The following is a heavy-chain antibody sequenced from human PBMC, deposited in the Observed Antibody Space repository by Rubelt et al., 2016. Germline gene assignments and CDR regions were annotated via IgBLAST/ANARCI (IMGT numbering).Heavy chain of an antibody. D-gene: IGHD6-25*01. CDR3: ASCEAAPGNFDY. Sequence: VQLVESGGGLVQPGGSLRLSCSASGFTFSRYAMHWVRQAPGKGLEYASPISSNGGSTYYADSVKGRFTISRDNSKTTLYWQMNRLIPEDTAVYYCASCEAAPGNFDYWGQGTLVAVSS. J-gene: IGHJ4*02. CDR2: ISSNGGST. CDR1: GFTFSRYA. V-gene: IGHV3-64*04.